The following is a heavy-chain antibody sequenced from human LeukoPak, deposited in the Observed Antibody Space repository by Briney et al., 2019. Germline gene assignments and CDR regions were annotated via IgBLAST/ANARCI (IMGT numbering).Heavy chain of an antibody. V-gene: IGHV4-59*08. Sequence: SETLSLTCTVSGGSISNYYWSWVRQPPGKGLEWIGYIYYSGSTTYNPSLKSRVTISVDTSKNQFSLKLSSVTAADTAVYYCARRTYFDLWGRGTLVAVSS. CDR2: IYYSGST. CDR3: ARRTYFDL. CDR1: GGSISNYY. J-gene: IGHJ2*01.